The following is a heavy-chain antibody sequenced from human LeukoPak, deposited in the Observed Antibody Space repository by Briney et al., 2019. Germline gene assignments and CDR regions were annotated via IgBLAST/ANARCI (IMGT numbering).Heavy chain of an antibody. CDR1: GYTFTNYY. D-gene: IGHD3-10*01. CDR3: ARYTKTYYYGSGSYSSDDAFDI. CDR2: INPNSGGT. J-gene: IGHJ3*02. Sequence: ASVKVSCKASGYTFTNYYIHWVRQAPGQGLEWMGWINPNSGGTNYAQKFQGRVTMTRDTSISTAYMELSRLRSDDTAVYYCARYTKTYYYGSGSYSSDDAFDIWGQGTMVTVSS. V-gene: IGHV1-2*02.